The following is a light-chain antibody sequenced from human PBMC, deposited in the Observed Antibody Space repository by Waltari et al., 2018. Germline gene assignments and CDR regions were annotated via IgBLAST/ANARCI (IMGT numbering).Light chain of an antibody. CDR3: MQGTHWPYT. CDR1: QSLVFIDRNTY. J-gene: IGKJ2*01. V-gene: IGKV2-30*01. Sequence: DAVLTQSPLSLPVTLGQPASISCRSSQSLVFIDRNTYLNWFQQRPGQSPRRLIYKVSDRDSGVPDRFSGSGSGTDFTLKISRVEAEDVAMYYCMQGTHWPYTFGQGTKLEIK. CDR2: KVS.